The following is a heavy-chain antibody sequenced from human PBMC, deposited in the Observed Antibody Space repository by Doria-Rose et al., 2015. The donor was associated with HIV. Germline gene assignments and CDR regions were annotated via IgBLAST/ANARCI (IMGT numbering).Heavy chain of an antibody. J-gene: IGHJ4*02. V-gene: IGHV2-26*01. CDR3: ARIKSSRWYHKYYFDF. D-gene: IGHD6-13*01. Sequence: QITLKESGPVLVKPTETLTLTCTVSGVSLSSPGMGVSWIRQPPGKALEWLAHIFSDDERSYKTSLKSRLTISRGTSKSRVVLTMTDMDPVDTATYYCARIKSSRWYHKYYFDFWGQGTLVIVSA. CDR2: IFSDDER. CDR1: GVSLSSPGMG.